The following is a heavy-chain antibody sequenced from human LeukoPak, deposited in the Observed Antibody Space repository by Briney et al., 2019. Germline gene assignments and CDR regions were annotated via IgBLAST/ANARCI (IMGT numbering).Heavy chain of an antibody. D-gene: IGHD1-1*01. V-gene: IGHV1-8*03. CDR1: GYTFTSYD. CDR3: ARTDQLDYYYYYMDV. Sequence: ASVKVSCKASGYTFTSYDINWVRQATGQGLEWMGWMNPNSGNTGYAQKFQGRVTITADESTSTAYMELSSLRSEDTAVYYCARTDQLDYYYYYMDVWGKGTTVTVSS. J-gene: IGHJ6*03. CDR2: MNPNSGNT.